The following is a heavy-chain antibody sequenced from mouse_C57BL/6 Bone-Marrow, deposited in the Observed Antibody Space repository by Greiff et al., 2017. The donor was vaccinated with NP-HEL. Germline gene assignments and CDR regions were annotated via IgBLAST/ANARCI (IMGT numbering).Heavy chain of an antibody. V-gene: IGHV5-12*01. CDR1: GFTFSDYY. J-gene: IGHJ1*03. CDR3: ARQLTGTWWYFDV. CDR2: ISNGGGST. D-gene: IGHD4-1*01. Sequence: DVKLVESGGGLVQPGGSLKLSCAASGFTFSDYYMYWVRQTPEKRLEWVAYISNGGGSTYYPDTVKGRFTISRDNAKNTLYLQMSRLKSEDPAMYYCARQLTGTWWYFDVWGTGTTVTVSS.